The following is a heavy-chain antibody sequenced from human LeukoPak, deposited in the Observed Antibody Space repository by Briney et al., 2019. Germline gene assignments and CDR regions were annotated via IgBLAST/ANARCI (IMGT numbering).Heavy chain of an antibody. CDR3: ARDLLDYDSSGYSDY. V-gene: IGHV1-69*13. Sequence: SVKLSCKASRHPFRSYAIRWVRQAPGQGLEWMGELLPIFGTSNYAQKFQGRVTITADESTSTAYMELSSLRSEDTAVYYCARDLLDYDSSGYSDYWGQGTLVSVCS. D-gene: IGHD3-22*01. CDR2: LLPIFGTS. CDR1: RHPFRSYA. J-gene: IGHJ4*02.